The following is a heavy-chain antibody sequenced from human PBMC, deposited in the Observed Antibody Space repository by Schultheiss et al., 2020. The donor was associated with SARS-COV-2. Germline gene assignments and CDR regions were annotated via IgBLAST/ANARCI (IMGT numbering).Heavy chain of an antibody. D-gene: IGHD6-13*01. V-gene: IGHV1-2*02. CDR3: TTEAAAANFDY. J-gene: IGHJ4*02. Sequence: ASVKVSCKASGYTFTSYYMHWVRQAPGQGLEWMGWINPNSGGTNYAQKFQGRVTMTRDTSISTAYMELSRLRSDDTAVYYCTTEAAAANFDYWGQGTLVTVSS. CDR2: INPNSGGT. CDR1: GYTFTSYY.